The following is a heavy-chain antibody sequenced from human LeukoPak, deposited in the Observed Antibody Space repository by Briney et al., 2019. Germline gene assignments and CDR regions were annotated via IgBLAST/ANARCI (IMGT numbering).Heavy chain of an antibody. D-gene: IGHD1-26*01. CDR2: IRYDGSHK. CDR1: GFSFSSSA. V-gene: IGHV3-30*02. CDR3: ARELRIVGATDL. J-gene: IGHJ2*01. Sequence: PGGSLRLSCTASGFSFSSSAMHWVRQAPGKGLEWVTFIRYDGSHKYYADSVRGRFTISRDNAKNSLYLQMNSLRAEDTAVYYCARELRIVGATDLWGRGTLVTVSS.